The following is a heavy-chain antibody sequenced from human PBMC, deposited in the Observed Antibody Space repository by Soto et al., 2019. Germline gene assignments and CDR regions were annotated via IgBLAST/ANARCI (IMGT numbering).Heavy chain of an antibody. CDR1: GYNFVNYW. D-gene: IGHD2-15*01. CDR2: IYPDDSDT. CDR3: ARHRKVVARGTYYMDV. J-gene: IGHJ6*03. V-gene: IGHV5-51*01. Sequence: EVQLVQSGADVKMPGESLKISCEGSGYNFVNYWIGWARQKPGKGLEWMGIIYPDDSDTKYSPSFQGQVSISVDKSISTAYLQWSSLKASDTGIYYCARHRKVVARGTYYMDVWGNGTTVTVSS.